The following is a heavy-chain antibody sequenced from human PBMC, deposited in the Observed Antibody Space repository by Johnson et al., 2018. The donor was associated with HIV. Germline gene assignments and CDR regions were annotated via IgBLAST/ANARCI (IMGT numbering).Heavy chain of an antibody. D-gene: IGHD1-26*01. V-gene: IGHV3-7*05. CDR1: GFTFSSYW. J-gene: IGHJ3*01. Sequence: VQLVESGGGLVQPGGSLRLSCAASGFTFSSYWMSWVRQAPGKGLEWVANIKQDGSEKYYLDSVKGRFTISRDNAKNSLYLQMDSLRAEDTGLDYCARVVGYEYGSAGDNYAFDLLGQGTMVTVSS. CDR3: ARVVGYEYGSAGDNYAFDL. CDR2: IKQDGSEK.